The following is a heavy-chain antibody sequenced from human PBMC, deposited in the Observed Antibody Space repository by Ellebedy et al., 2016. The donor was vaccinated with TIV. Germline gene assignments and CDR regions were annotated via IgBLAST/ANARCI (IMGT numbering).Heavy chain of an antibody. Sequence: ASVKVSCKASGYTFTGYYMHWVRQAPGQGLEWMGWINPNSGGTNYAQKFQGRVTMTRDTSISTAYMGLSRLTSDDTAVYYCAKDSFTGFGSSYSFDFWGQGTLVTVSS. J-gene: IGHJ4*02. CDR3: AKDSFTGFGSSYSFDF. CDR1: GYTFTGYY. D-gene: IGHD2-2*01. V-gene: IGHV1-2*02. CDR2: INPNSGGT.